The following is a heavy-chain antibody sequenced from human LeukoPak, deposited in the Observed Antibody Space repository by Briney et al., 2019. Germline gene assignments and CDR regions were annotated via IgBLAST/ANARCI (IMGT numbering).Heavy chain of an antibody. J-gene: IGHJ3*02. Sequence: ASVKVSCKASGYTFTGYYMHWVRQAPGQGLEWMGWINPNSGGTNYAQKFQGRVTMTRDTSISTAYMDLSRLRSDDTAVYYCARESIAVAGTKGGAFDIWGQGTMVTVSS. CDR3: ARESIAVAGTKGGAFDI. CDR1: GYTFTGYY. CDR2: INPNSGGT. V-gene: IGHV1-2*02. D-gene: IGHD6-19*01.